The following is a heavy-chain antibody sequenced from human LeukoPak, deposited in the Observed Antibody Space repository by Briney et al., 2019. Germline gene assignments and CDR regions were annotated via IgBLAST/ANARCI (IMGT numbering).Heavy chain of an antibody. Sequence: GGSLRLSCAASGFTFSDYTMNWVRQAPGKGLEWVSSINSGSSYMYFADSVRGRLTISRDNAENSLYLQMNSLRAEDTAVYYCARTLYYYDSSGYYYVDAFDIWGQGTMVTVSS. CDR3: ARTLYYYDSSGYYYVDAFDI. V-gene: IGHV3-21*01. D-gene: IGHD3-22*01. J-gene: IGHJ3*02. CDR2: INSGSSYM. CDR1: GFTFSDYT.